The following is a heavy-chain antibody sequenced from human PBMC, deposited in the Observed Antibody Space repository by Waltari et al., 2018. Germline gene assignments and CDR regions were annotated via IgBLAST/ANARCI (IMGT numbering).Heavy chain of an antibody. CDR1: GFTLRYYW. Sequence: QPGGSLRLSCAVSGFTLRYYWMHWVRQAPGKGLAWVSRINPDGTTINYADSVKGRFTISRDTAKNTLYLQMHSLRVEDTAVYYCVRDQFGEDDYWGQGTLVTVSS. CDR2: INPDGTTI. D-gene: IGHD3-10*01. CDR3: VRDQFGEDDY. J-gene: IGHJ4*02. V-gene: IGHV3-74*01.